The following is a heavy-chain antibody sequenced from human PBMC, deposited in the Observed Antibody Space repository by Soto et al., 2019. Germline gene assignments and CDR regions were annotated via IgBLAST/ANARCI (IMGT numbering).Heavy chain of an antibody. CDR3: ASVVTPIDS. CDR1: GYTFTNFG. J-gene: IGHJ4*02. Sequence: QVQLVQSGAEVKKPGASVKVSCKASGYTFTNFGISWVRQAPGQGLEWMGWISAYNGNTNYAHNFQGRLTITTDTSTSTAYIVLTSLTADDTAVYYFASVVTPIDSWLQATLVSLSS. D-gene: IGHD2-21*02. CDR2: ISAYNGNT. V-gene: IGHV1-18*01.